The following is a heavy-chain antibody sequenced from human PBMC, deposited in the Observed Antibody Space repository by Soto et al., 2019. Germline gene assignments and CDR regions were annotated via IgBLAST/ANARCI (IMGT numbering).Heavy chain of an antibody. V-gene: IGHV3-7*01. J-gene: IGHJ4*02. CDR2: IKRDGSEK. CDR3: ARGVH. CDR1: GFTFSSDW. Sequence: EVQLVESGGGLVQPGGSLRLSCAASGFTFSSDWMSWVRQAPGRGLEWVANIKRDGSEKYYVDSVMDRFTISRDNAKNSLSLQMNSLRAEDTAVYYCARGVHWGQGTLVTVSS. D-gene: IGHD6-6*01.